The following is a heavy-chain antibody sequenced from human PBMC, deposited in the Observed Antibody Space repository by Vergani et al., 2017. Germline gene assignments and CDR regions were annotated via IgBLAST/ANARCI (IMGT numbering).Heavy chain of an antibody. Sequence: QVQLQESGPGLVKPSQTLSLTCTVSGGSISSGGYYWSWIRQHPGKGLEWIGYIYYSGSTYYNPSLRSLVTISVDTSKNQFSRKLSSVTAADTAVYYCARVPIYLYGAFDIWGQGTMVTVSS. CDR3: ARVPIYLYGAFDI. V-gene: IGHV4-31*01. D-gene: IGHD2-8*01. CDR1: GGSISSGGYY. CDR2: IYYSGST. J-gene: IGHJ3*02.